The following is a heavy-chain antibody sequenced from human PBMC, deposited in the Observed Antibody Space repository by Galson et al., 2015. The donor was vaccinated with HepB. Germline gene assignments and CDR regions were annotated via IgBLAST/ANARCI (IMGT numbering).Heavy chain of an antibody. CDR1: GGTFSSYA. V-gene: IGHV1-69*13. J-gene: IGHJ5*02. CDR3: AKDSGSYYNWFDP. CDR2: IIPIFGTT. D-gene: IGHD1-26*01. Sequence: VKVSCKASGGTFSSYAISWVRQAPGQGLEWMGGIIPIFGTTKYAQNFQGRVTITADESTSTVYMELSSLRSEDTAVYYCAKDSGSYYNWFDPWGQGTLVTVSS.